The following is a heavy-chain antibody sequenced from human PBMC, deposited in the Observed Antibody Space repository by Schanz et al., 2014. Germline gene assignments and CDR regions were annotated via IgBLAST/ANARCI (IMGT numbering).Heavy chain of an antibody. CDR2: ISTSNGNT. CDR3: ASSGAGYSSSWDFDY. CDR1: GYTFISYG. J-gene: IGHJ4*02. V-gene: IGHV1-18*01. Sequence: QVQLVQSGAEVRKPGASVKVSCKASGYTFISYGISWVRQAPGQGLEWLGWISTSNGNTNYIQKLQGRVTMTTDTSTSTAYMELRSLRSDDTAVYYCASSGAGYSSSWDFDYWGQGTLVTVSS. D-gene: IGHD6-13*01.